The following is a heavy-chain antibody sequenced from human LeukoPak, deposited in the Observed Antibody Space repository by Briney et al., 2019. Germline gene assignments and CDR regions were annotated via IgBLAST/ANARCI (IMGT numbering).Heavy chain of an antibody. Sequence: SETLSLTCTVSGGSISSYYWSWIRQPPGKGLEWIGYIYYSGSTNYNPSLKSRVTISVDTSNNQFSLKLSSVTAADTAVYYCARAVWFGELSPYYYYMDVWGKGTTVTVSS. J-gene: IGHJ6*03. D-gene: IGHD3-10*01. V-gene: IGHV4-59*08. CDR3: ARAVWFGELSPYYYYMDV. CDR1: GGSISSYY. CDR2: IYYSGST.